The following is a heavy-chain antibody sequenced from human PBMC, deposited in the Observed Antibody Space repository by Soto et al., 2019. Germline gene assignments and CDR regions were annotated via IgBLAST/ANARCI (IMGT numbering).Heavy chain of an antibody. D-gene: IGHD3-10*01. Sequence: QVQLVESGGGVVQPGRSLRLSCAASGFTFSNYGMHWVRQAPGKGLEWVAFILYDGSDKYFADSVKGRFTISRDNSNKTLDLQMNSLRAEDTAVYYCAKDRIVMIRGVMNYYGMDVWSQGTTVTVSS. CDR3: AKDRIVMIRGVMNYYGMDV. V-gene: IGHV3-30*18. CDR1: GFTFSNYG. J-gene: IGHJ6*02. CDR2: ILYDGSDK.